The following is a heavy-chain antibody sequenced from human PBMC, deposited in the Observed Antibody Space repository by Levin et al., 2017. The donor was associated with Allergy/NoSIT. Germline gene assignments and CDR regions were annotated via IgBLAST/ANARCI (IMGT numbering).Heavy chain of an antibody. D-gene: IGHD4-23*01. Sequence: GESLKISCAASGFTFSSYSLHWVRHAPGKGLEWVAAISYDGSNKYYADSVKARFTTSRDNSKNMMYLQMNSLRPEDTSMYYCARDPRIYGGNSVIWYFDLWGRGTLVTVSS. CDR2: ISYDGSNK. V-gene: IGHV3-30*03. CDR3: ARDPRIYGGNSVIWYFDL. CDR1: GFTFSSYS. J-gene: IGHJ2*01.